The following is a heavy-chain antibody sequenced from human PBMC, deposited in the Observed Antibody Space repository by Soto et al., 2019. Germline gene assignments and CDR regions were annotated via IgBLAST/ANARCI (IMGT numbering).Heavy chain of an antibody. CDR3: ARLGLEYHYYYYYGMDV. Sequence: SSETLSLTCTVSGGSISSSSYYWGWIRQPPGKGLEWIGSIYYSGSTYYNPSLKSRVTISVDTSKNQFSLKLSSVTAADTAVYYCARLGLEYHYYYYYGMDVWGQGTTVTVSS. V-gene: IGHV4-39*01. CDR2: IYYSGST. J-gene: IGHJ6*02. CDR1: GGSISSSSYY. D-gene: IGHD2-2*01.